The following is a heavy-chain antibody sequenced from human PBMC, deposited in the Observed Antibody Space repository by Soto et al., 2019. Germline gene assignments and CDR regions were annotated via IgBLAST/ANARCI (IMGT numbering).Heavy chain of an antibody. J-gene: IGHJ4*02. CDR3: AKEVSGVVPAAMIGYFDY. D-gene: IGHD2-2*01. CDR1: GFTFSSYA. Sequence: GGSLRLSCAASGFTFSSYAMCWVRQAPGKGLEWVSAISGSGGSTYYADSVKGRFTISRDNSKNTLYLQMNSLRAEDTAVYYCAKEVSGVVPAAMIGYFDYWGQGTLVTVSS. CDR2: ISGSGGST. V-gene: IGHV3-23*01.